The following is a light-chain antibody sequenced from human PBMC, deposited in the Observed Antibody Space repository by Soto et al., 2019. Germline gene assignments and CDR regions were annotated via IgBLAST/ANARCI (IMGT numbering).Light chain of an antibody. CDR1: QSVSSY. CDR2: DAS. V-gene: IGKV3-11*01. J-gene: IGKJ4*01. CDR3: QQRSNWLT. Sequence: EIVLTQSPATLSLSPGERATLSCRASQSVSSYLAWYQQKPGQAPRLLIYDASNRATGIPARFSGSGSGTDFTLTSSSLEPEDFAVYSCQQRSNWLTFGGGTKVEIK.